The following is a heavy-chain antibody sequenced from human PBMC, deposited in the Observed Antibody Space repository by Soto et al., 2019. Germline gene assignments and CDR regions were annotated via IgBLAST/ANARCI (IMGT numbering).Heavy chain of an antibody. Sequence: GASVKVSCKASGYTFTSYYMHWVRQAPGQGLEWMGIINPSGGSTSYAQKFQGRVTMTRDTSTSTVYMELSSLRSEDTAVYYCARDHRISLSPEIKNYFDYWGQGTLVTVSS. J-gene: IGHJ4*02. CDR1: GYTFTSYY. V-gene: IGHV1-46*01. CDR2: INPSGGST. CDR3: ARDHRISLSPEIKNYFDY.